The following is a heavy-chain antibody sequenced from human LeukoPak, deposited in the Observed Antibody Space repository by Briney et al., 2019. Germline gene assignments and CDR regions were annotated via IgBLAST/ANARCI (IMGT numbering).Heavy chain of an antibody. J-gene: IGHJ4*02. Sequence: PSETLSLTCTVSGGSISSSSYYWGWIRQPPGKGLEWIGSIYYSGSTHYKPSLKSRVTISVDTSKNQFSLKLTSVTAADTAVYYCASLRERSYYARGFDYWGQGTLVTVSS. CDR3: ASLRERSYYARGFDY. V-gene: IGHV4-39*01. CDR2: IYYSGST. D-gene: IGHD1-26*01. CDR1: GGSISSSSYY.